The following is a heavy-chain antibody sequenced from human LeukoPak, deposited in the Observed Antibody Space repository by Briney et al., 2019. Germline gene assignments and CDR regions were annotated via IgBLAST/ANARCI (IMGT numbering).Heavy chain of an antibody. J-gene: IGHJ6*02. CDR2: IYHSGST. V-gene: IGHV4-30-2*01. D-gene: IGHD1-14*01. CDR3: ARAGESCIDDYYGMDV. Sequence: SQTLSLTCAVSGGSISSGGYSWSWIRQPPGKGLEWIGYIYHSGSTYYNPSLKSRVTISVDRSKNQFSLKLSSVTAADTAVYYCARAGESCIDDYYGMDVWGQGTTVTVSS. CDR1: GGSISSGGYS.